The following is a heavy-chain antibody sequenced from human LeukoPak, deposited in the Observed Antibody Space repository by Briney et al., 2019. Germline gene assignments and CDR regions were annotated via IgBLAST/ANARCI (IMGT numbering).Heavy chain of an antibody. CDR1: GFTFSSYW. D-gene: IGHD5-18*01. CDR3: ARDPIQLWTHYFDY. Sequence: GGSLRLSCAASGFTFSSYWMSWVRQAPGKGLEWVANIKQDGSEKYYVDSVKGRFTISRDNAENSLYLQMNSLRAEDTAVYYCARDPIQLWTHYFDYWGQGTLVTVSS. J-gene: IGHJ4*02. V-gene: IGHV3-7*01. CDR2: IKQDGSEK.